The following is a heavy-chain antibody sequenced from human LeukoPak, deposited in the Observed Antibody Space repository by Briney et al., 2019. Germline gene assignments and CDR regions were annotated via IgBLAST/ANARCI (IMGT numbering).Heavy chain of an antibody. Sequence: SVKVSCKASGGTFSSYAISWVRQAPGQGLEWMGRIIPIFGTANYAQKFQGRVTITTDESTSTAYMELSSLRSEDTAVYYCASGSRDGNYYYYYMDVWGEGTTVTVSS. CDR1: GGTFSSYA. V-gene: IGHV1-69*05. CDR3: ASGSRDGNYYYYYMDV. J-gene: IGHJ6*03. D-gene: IGHD2-15*01. CDR2: IIPIFGTA.